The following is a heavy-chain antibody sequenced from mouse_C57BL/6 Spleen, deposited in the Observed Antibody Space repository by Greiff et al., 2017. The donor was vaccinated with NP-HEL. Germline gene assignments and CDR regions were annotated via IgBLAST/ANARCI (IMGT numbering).Heavy chain of an antibody. CDR2: ISSGSSNI. CDR3: ARDYGSSDGAY. V-gene: IGHV5-17*01. J-gene: IGHJ3*01. Sequence: EVQVVESGGGLVKPGGSLKLSCAASGFTFSDYGMHWVRQAPEKGLEWVAYISSGSSNIYYADTVKGRFTISRDNANNTLFLQMTSLRSEDTAVYYCARDYGSSDGAYWGQGTLVTVSA. D-gene: IGHD1-1*01. CDR1: GFTFSDYG.